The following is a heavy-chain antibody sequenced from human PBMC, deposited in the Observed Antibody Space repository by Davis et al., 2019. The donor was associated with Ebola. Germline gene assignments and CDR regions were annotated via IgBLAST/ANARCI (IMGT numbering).Heavy chain of an antibody. D-gene: IGHD3-9*01. J-gene: IGHJ4*02. CDR1: GYTFTSYA. CDR2: INAGNGNT. V-gene: IGHV1-3*01. Sequence: AASVKVSCKASGYTFTSYAMHWVRQAPGQRLEWMGWINAGNGNTKYSQKFQGRVTITRDTSASTAYMELSSLRSEDTAVYYCARGGYFDWLLFIVGAFDYWGQGTLVTVSS. CDR3: ARGGYFDWLLFIVGAFDY.